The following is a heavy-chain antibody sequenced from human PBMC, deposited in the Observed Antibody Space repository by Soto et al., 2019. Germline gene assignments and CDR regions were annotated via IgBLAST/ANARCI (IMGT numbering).Heavy chain of an antibody. Sequence: QITLRESGPTRVKPTQPLTLTCNFSGFSLSSSGVGVGWIRQSPGKAPEWLVVIYWDDDKRYSPPLKSRITITKDTSNHQVVLTMANMDPVDTGIYYCAHRALYSGSYWDGGYFDTWGQGTPVTVSP. V-gene: IGHV2-5*02. D-gene: IGHD1-26*01. CDR2: IYWDDDK. CDR1: GFSLSSSGVG. CDR3: AHRALYSGSYWDGGYFDT. J-gene: IGHJ4*02.